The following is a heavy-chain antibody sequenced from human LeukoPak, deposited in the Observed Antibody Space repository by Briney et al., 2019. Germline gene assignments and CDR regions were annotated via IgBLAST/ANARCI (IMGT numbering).Heavy chain of an antibody. D-gene: IGHD1-7*01. Sequence: SETLSLTCAVYGGSFSGYYWSWIRQPPGKGLEWIGEINHSGSTNYNPSLKSRVTISVDTSKNQFSLKLSSVTAADMAVYYCARWGGTISDNWFDPWGQGTLVTVSS. CDR3: ARWGGTISDNWFDP. V-gene: IGHV4-34*01. CDR2: INHSGST. CDR1: GGSFSGYY. J-gene: IGHJ5*02.